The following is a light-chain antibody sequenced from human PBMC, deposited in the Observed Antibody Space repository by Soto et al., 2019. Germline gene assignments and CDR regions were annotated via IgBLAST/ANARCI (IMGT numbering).Light chain of an antibody. J-gene: IGLJ2*01. Sequence: QAVVTQPPSVSGAPGQRVTISCTGSSSNIGAGYDVHWYQQLPGTAPKLLIYANINRPSGVPDRFSASRSGTSASLAITGLQAEDEAEYYCQSYDTSLSVVFGGGTKLTVL. V-gene: IGLV1-40*01. CDR1: SSNIGAGYD. CDR2: ANI. CDR3: QSYDTSLSVV.